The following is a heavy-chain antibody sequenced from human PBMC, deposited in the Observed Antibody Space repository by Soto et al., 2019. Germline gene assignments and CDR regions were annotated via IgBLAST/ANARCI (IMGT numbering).Heavy chain of an antibody. J-gene: IGHJ6*02. CDR2: ISGSGGST. V-gene: IGHV3-23*01. Sequence: EVQLLESGGGLVQPGGSLRLSCAASGFTFSSYAMSWVRQAPGKGLEWVSAISGSGGSTYYADSVKGRFTISRDNSKNTLYLQMNSLRAEDTAVYYWAPSPPVTFSYCGMDVGGQGTTVTVSS. D-gene: IGHD4-17*01. CDR3: APSPPVTFSYCGMDV. CDR1: GFTFSSYA.